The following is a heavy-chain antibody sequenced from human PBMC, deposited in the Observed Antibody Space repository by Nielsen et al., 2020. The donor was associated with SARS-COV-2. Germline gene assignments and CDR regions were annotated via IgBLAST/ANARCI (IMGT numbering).Heavy chain of an antibody. V-gene: IGHV3-21*06. CDR1: GVRFTSYS. D-gene: IGHD6-25*01. Sequence: GGSLRLSCAASGVRFTSYSMNWVRQAPGKGLEWVASITMSGAYMYYADSVRGRFTVSRDNAENSLYLQMNSLRDEDTAVYYCARDQDGGAATSNFYFDLWGRGTLVIVSS. CDR3: ARDQDGGAATSNFYFDL. J-gene: IGHJ2*01. CDR2: ITMSGAYM.